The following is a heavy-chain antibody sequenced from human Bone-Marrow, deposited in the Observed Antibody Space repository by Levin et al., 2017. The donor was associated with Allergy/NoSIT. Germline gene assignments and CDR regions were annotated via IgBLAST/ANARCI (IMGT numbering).Heavy chain of an antibody. CDR3: ARDHIAAAGNNWFDP. V-gene: IGHV4-59*01. CDR1: GGSISSYY. D-gene: IGHD6-13*01. J-gene: IGHJ5*02. CDR2: IYYSGST. Sequence: PSETLSLTCTVSGGSISSYYWSWIRQPPGKGLEWIGYIYYSGSTNYNPSLKSRVTISVDTSKNQFSLKLSSVTAADTAVYYCARDHIAAAGNNWFDPWGQGTLVTVSS.